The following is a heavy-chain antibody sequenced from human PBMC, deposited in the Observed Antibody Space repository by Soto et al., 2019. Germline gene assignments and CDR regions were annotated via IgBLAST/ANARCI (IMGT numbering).Heavy chain of an antibody. CDR1: GGSISSYY. CDR2: IYYSGST. Sequence: QVQLQESGPGLVKPSETLSLTCTVSGGSISSYYWSWIRQPPGKGLEWIGYIYYSGSTNYNPSLKSRVTISVETSKNQFSLKLSSVTAADTAVYYCARRYYYGSGYFDYWGQGTLVTVSS. V-gene: IGHV4-59*08. J-gene: IGHJ4*02. CDR3: ARRYYYGSGYFDY. D-gene: IGHD3-10*01.